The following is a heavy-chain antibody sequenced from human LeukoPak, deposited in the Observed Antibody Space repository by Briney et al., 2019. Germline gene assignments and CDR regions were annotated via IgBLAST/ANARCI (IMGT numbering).Heavy chain of an antibody. CDR2: IYYSGST. CDR3: ATSPYCSGGSCYYYGMDV. V-gene: IGHV4-31*03. CDR1: GGSISSGGYY. Sequence: SETLSLTCTVSGGSISSGGYYWSWIRQHPGKGLEWIGYIYYSGSTYYNPSLKSRVTISVDTSKNQFSLKLSSVTAADTAVYYCATSPYCSGGSCYYYGMDVWGLGTTVTVSS. J-gene: IGHJ6*02. D-gene: IGHD2-15*01.